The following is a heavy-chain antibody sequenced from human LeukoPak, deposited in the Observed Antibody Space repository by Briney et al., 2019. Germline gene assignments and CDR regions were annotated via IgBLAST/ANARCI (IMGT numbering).Heavy chain of an antibody. CDR1: GGSISSGGYY. V-gene: IGHV4-31*03. CDR3: ARWAPPMDCGGDCLWDAFDI. D-gene: IGHD2-21*02. Sequence: PSETLSLTCTVSGGSISSGGYYWSWIRQHPGKGLEWIGYIYYSGSTYYNPSLKSRVTISVDTSKNQFSLKLSSVTAADTAVYYCARWAPPMDCGGDCLWDAFDIWGQGTMVTVSS. J-gene: IGHJ3*02. CDR2: IYYSGST.